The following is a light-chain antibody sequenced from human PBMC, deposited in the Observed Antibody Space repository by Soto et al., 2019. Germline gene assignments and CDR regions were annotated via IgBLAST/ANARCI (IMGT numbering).Light chain of an antibody. CDR1: QTVSSF. J-gene: IGKJ4*01. CDR3: QQRSSWPLT. V-gene: IGKV3-11*01. Sequence: VLTQSPATLSLSPGERATLSCRASQTVSSFLAWYQQKPGQAPRLLIHDSSDRATGIPARFSGSGSGTDFTRTIRSLEPEDFAVSYWQQRSSWPLTFGGRTKVDIK. CDR2: DSS.